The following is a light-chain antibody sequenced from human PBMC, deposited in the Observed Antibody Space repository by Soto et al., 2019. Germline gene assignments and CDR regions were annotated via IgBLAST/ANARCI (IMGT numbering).Light chain of an antibody. CDR1: QSVSSN. Sequence: EIVMTQSPATLSVSPGERATLSCRASQSVSSNLAWYQQKPGQAPRLLIYGASTRATGIPARFSGSGSGTEFTLTISRLEPEDFAVYYCQFYGDPSKTFGQGTKV. J-gene: IGKJ1*01. CDR2: GAS. V-gene: IGKV3-15*01. CDR3: QFYGDPSKT.